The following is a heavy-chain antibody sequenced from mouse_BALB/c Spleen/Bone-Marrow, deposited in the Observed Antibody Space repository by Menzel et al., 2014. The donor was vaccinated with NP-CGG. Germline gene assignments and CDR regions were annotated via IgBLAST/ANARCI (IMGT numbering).Heavy chain of an antibody. D-gene: IGHD4-1*01. J-gene: IGHJ4*01. CDR1: GFTFSSYG. Sequence: EVQLVESGGDLVKPGGSLKLSCAASGFTFSSYGMSWVRQTPDKRLEWVATISSGGIYTYYPDSVKGRFTISRGNAKNTLYLQMSSLKSEDTAMYYCTRRTGTDYYAMDYWGQGTSVSVSS. CDR3: TRRTGTDYYAMDY. V-gene: IGHV5-6*01. CDR2: ISSGGIYT.